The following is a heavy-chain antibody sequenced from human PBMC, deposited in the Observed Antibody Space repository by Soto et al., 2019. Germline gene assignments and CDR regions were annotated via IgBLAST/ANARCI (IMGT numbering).Heavy chain of an antibody. D-gene: IGHD6-13*01. CDR1: GGSISSYY. J-gene: IGHJ5*02. V-gene: IGHV4-59*01. Sequence: SETLSLTCTVSGGSISSYYWSWIRQPPGKGLEWIGYIYYSGSTNYNPSLKSRVTISVDTSKNQFSLKLSSVTAADTAVYYCARVGGSSSWYSYNWFDPWGQGTLVTVSS. CDR3: ARVGGSSSWYSYNWFDP. CDR2: IYYSGST.